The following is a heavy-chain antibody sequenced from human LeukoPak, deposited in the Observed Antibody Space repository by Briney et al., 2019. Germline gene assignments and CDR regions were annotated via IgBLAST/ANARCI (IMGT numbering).Heavy chain of an antibody. Sequence: PGRSLRLSCAASGFTFSSYGMHWVRQAPGKGLEWVAVISYDGSNKYYADSVKGRFTISRNNSKNTLYLQINIPSADDPGLYYCVKLRGSSSTSYYFVYWG. J-gene: IGHJ4*01. V-gene: IGHV3-30*18. D-gene: IGHD3-16*01. CDR1: GFTFSSYG. CDR2: ISYDGSNK. CDR3: VKLRGSSSTSYYFVY.